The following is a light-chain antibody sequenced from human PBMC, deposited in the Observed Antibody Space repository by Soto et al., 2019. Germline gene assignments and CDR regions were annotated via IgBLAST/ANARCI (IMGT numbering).Light chain of an antibody. CDR1: QSVSSYY. V-gene: IGKV3-20*01. CDR2: CAS. Sequence: EIVLTQSPDTLSLSPGESATLSCRASQSVSSYYLAWYQQKPGRAPRLLIYCASNRATGIPDRFSGSGSGTDFTLTISRLEPGDFAVFYCQQYDDSITFGQGTRLEIE. J-gene: IGKJ5*01. CDR3: QQYDDSIT.